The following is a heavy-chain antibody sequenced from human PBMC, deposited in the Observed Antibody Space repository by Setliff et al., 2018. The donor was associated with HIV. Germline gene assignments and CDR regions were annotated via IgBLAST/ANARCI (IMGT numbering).Heavy chain of an antibody. D-gene: IGHD1-26*01. CDR2: IIPMFGTL. V-gene: IGHV1-69*05. J-gene: IGHJ3*02. Sequence: SVKVSCKASGGTFSSYAINWVRQAPGQGHEWMGGIIPMFGTLNFAQKFQGRVTITTDESTSTAYMELNSLRSEDTAVYYCARGHSHGYGYSGSYGPFDIWGQGTMVT. CDR3: ARGHSHGYGYSGSYGPFDI. CDR1: GGTFSSYA.